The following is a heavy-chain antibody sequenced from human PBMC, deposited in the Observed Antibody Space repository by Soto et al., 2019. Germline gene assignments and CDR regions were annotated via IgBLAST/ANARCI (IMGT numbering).Heavy chain of an antibody. J-gene: IGHJ4*02. D-gene: IGHD3-10*01. Sequence: PSETLSLTFTVSGGSISSYYWSWIRQPSGKGLEWIGRIYTSGSTNYNPSLKSRVTMSVDTSKNQFSLKLSSVTAADTAVYYCARDLKFGQADYWGQGSQVTVSS. CDR2: IYTSGST. CDR1: GGSISSYY. V-gene: IGHV4-4*07. CDR3: ARDLKFGQADY.